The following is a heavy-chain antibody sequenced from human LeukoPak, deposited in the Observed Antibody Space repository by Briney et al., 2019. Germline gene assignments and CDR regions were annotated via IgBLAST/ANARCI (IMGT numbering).Heavy chain of an antibody. CDR1: GVSISSSNSY. CDR2: IFYSGST. Sequence: SETLSLTCTVSGVSISSSNSYWGWIRQPPGKGLEWIGNIFYSGSTYYSPSLRSRVTISLDTSRNQFSLKLNSVTAADTAVYYCARVPRGRIAVAGMRGAFDIWGQGTMVTVSS. D-gene: IGHD6-19*01. V-gene: IGHV4-39*07. CDR3: ARVPRGRIAVAGMRGAFDI. J-gene: IGHJ3*02.